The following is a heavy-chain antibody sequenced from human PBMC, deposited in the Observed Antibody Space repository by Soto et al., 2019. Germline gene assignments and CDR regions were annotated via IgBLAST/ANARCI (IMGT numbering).Heavy chain of an antibody. V-gene: IGHV3-21*06. CDR3: ARGAALAGKLDL. Sequence: EVQLVESGGGLVKPGGSVRLSCEASGFTFTSDSMTWVRQAPGKGLEWVSSISSHGRDIFYADSVKGRFTISRDNAKDSQHLQMNSLTGEDSAVYYCARGAALAGKLDLWGQGTLVTVSS. J-gene: IGHJ4*02. CDR1: GFTFTSDS. CDR2: ISSHGRDI. D-gene: IGHD6-19*01.